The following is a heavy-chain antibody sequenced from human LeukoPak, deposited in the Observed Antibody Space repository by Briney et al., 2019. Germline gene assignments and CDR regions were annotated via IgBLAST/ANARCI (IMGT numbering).Heavy chain of an antibody. J-gene: IGHJ3*02. CDR1: GGSISSGGYY. CDR2: IYYSGST. CDR3: ARVGGYYSSTSCDAFDI. D-gene: IGHD2-2*01. V-gene: IGHV4-31*03. Sequence: PSETLSLTCTVSGGSISSGGYYWSWIRQHPGKGLAWIGYIYYSGSTYYNPSLKSRVTISVDTSKNQFSLKLSSVTAADTAVYYYARVGGYYSSTSCDAFDIWGQGTMVTVSS.